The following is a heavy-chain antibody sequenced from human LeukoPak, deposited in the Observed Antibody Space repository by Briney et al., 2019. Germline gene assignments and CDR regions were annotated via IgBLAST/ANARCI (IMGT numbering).Heavy chain of an antibody. Sequence: SETLSLACIVSGGSIRSGGYYWSWIRQHPGKGLEWIGHIYYSGNAYYNPSLTSRVTISVDTSKNQFSLKLSSVTAADTAVYYCARAGYDSSGYSTYYFDYWGQGTLVTVSS. V-gene: IGHV4-31*03. CDR1: GGSIRSGGYY. J-gene: IGHJ4*02. CDR2: IYYSGNA. CDR3: ARAGYDSSGYSTYYFDY. D-gene: IGHD3-22*01.